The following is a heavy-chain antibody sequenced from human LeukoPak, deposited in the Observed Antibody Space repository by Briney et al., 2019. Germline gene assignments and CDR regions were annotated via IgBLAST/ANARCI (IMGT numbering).Heavy chain of an antibody. CDR3: ARDLTYDSSGYSIGYYFDY. CDR1: GYTFTGYY. CDR2: INPNSGGT. D-gene: IGHD3-22*01. V-gene: IGHV1-2*02. Sequence: GASVTVSFKASGYTFTGYYMHWVRQAPGQGLEWMGWINPNSGGTNYAQKFQGRVTMTRDTSISTAYMELSRLRSDDTAVYYCARDLTYDSSGYSIGYYFDYWGQGTLVTVSS. J-gene: IGHJ4*02.